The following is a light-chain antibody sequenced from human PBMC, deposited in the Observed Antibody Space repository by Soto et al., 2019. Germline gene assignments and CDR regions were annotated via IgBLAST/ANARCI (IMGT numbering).Light chain of an antibody. CDR2: EGS. J-gene: IGLJ1*01. V-gene: IGLV2-23*01. CDR1: SSDVGSYNL. Sequence: QSALTQPASVSGSPGQSITISCTGTSSDVGSYNLVSWYQQHPGKAPKLMIYEGSKRPSGVSNRFSGSKSGNTASLTISGLQAEDEADYYCCSYAGSSIYVFGTWTKLTVI. CDR3: CSYAGSSIYV.